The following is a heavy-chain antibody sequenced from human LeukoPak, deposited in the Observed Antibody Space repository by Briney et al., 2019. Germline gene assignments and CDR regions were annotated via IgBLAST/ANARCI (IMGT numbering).Heavy chain of an antibody. J-gene: IGHJ5*02. D-gene: IGHD3-16*02. CDR1: GGSISSYY. CDR2: IYTSGST. Sequence: SETLSLTCTVSGGSISSYYWSWIRRPAGKGLEWIGRIYTSGSTNYNPSLKSRVTMSVDTSKNQFSLKLSSVTAADTAVYYCARLKAEITFGGVIVTSWFDPWGQGTLVTVSS. V-gene: IGHV4-4*07. CDR3: ARLKAEITFGGVIVTSWFDP.